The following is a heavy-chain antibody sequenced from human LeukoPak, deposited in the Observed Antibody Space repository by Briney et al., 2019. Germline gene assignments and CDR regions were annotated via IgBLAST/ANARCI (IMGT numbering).Heavy chain of an antibody. CDR3: ARALGTY. CDR1: GGSISSYY. CDR2: IYYSGST. J-gene: IGHJ4*02. V-gene: IGHV4-59*01. Sequence: SETLSLTCTVSGGSISSYYWSWIRQPPGKGLEWIGYIYYSGSTNYNPSLKSRVTISVDTSKNQFSLKLSSVTAADTAVYYCARALGTYWGQGTLVTVSS. D-gene: IGHD7-27*01.